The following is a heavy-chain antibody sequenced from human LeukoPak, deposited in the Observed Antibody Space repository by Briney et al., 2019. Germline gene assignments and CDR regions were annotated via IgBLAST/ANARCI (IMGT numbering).Heavy chain of an antibody. CDR3: AKQLGYCSDGSCYFPY. CDR1: GFTVSSSY. J-gene: IGHJ4*02. V-gene: IGHV3-53*01. CDR2: IYDAGST. D-gene: IGHD2-15*01. Sequence: GGSLRVSCAASGFTVSSSYMSWVRQAPGKGLEWVSVIYDAGSTYYADSVKGRFTISRDSSKSTLYLQMNSLRVDDTAVYYCAKQLGYCSDGSCYFPYWGQGTLVTVSS.